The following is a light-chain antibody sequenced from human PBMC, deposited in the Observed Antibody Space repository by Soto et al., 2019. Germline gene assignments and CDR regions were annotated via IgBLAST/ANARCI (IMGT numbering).Light chain of an antibody. CDR1: QSISSS. CDR3: QQYNTWPRT. V-gene: IGKV3-15*01. CDR2: GAS. Sequence: EIVLTQSPGILSLSPGERASLSCGASQSISSSFLAWYQQKPGQAPRLLIYGASTRATAIPARFSGSGSGTEFTLSISSLQSEDFAVYYCQQYNTWPRTFGQGTKVDNK. J-gene: IGKJ1*01.